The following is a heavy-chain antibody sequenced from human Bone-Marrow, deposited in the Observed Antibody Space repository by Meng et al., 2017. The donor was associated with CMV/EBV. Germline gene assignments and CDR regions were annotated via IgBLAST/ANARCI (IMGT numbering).Heavy chain of an antibody. J-gene: IGHJ5*02. V-gene: IGHV1-69*04. D-gene: IGHD3-10*01. CDR1: GGTFSSYT. CDR2: IIPILGIA. CDR3: ARDSMVRGVITVPLWFDP. Sequence: SVKVSCKASGGTFSSYTISWVRQAPGQGLEWMGRIIPILGIANYAQKFQGRVTITADKSTSTAYMELSSLRSEDTAVYYCARDSMVRGVITVPLWFDPWGQGTLVTVSS.